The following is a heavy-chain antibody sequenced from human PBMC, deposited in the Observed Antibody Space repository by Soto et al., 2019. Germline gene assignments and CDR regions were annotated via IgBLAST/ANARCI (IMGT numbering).Heavy chain of an antibody. Sequence: GGSLRLSCGVSGFTVTSNGVSWVRQAPGKGLEWVSAISPNGQGIWYADSVKGRFTISRDISRNTVFLQMDSLRAEDTAVYYCTRGLAAAVNFDYWGQGTLVTVSS. CDR2: ISPNGQGI. CDR1: GFTVTSNG. V-gene: IGHV3-23*01. D-gene: IGHD6-13*01. CDR3: TRGLAAAVNFDY. J-gene: IGHJ4*02.